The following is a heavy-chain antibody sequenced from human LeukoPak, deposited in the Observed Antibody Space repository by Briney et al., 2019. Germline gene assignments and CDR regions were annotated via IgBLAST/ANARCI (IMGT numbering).Heavy chain of an antibody. CDR3: ARENVSSSWYYFDY. Sequence: PSETLSLTCTVSGGSISSSSYYWGWIRQPPGKGLEWIGSIYYSGSTYYNPSLKSRVTISVDTSKNQFSLKLSSVTAADTAVYYCARENVSSSWYYFDYWGQGTLVTVSS. V-gene: IGHV4-39*07. J-gene: IGHJ4*02. CDR1: GGSISSSSYY. CDR2: IYYSGST. D-gene: IGHD6-13*01.